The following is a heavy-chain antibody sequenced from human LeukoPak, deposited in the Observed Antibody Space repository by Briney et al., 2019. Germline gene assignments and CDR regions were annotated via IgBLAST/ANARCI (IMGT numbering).Heavy chain of an antibody. V-gene: IGHV4-59*01. D-gene: IGHD5-18*01. Sequence: SETLSLTCTVSGGSISSYYWSWIRQPPGKGLEWIGYIYYSGSTNYNPSLKSRVTISVDTSKNQFSLKLSSVTAADTAVYYRARDEGQVDGWLDAFDIWGQGTMVTVSS. CDR3: ARDEGQVDGWLDAFDI. J-gene: IGHJ3*02. CDR2: IYYSGST. CDR1: GGSISSYY.